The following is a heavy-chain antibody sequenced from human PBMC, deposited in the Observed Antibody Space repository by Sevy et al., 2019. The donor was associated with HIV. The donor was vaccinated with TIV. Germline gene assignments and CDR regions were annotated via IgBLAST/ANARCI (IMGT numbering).Heavy chain of an antibody. Sequence: GESLKISCKGSGYNFTPYWIGWVRQMPGKGLEWMGIILPSDSDTGYSPSFQGQVTISVDKSINTAYLQWNSLKASDTAIYYCARQGVADGFDYWGQGTLVTVSS. CDR3: ARQGVADGFDY. CDR1: GYNFTPYW. CDR2: ILPSDSDT. D-gene: IGHD2-8*01. J-gene: IGHJ4*02. V-gene: IGHV5-51*01.